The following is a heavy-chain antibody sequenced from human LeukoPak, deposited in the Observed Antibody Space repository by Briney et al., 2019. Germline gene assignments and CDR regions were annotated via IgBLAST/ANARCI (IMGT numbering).Heavy chain of an antibody. D-gene: IGHD2-21*01. CDR3: ARDRGLPYCGGDCYSGFFDY. Sequence: ASVKVSCKASGYTFTSYDINWVRQATGQGLEWMGWMNPNSGNTGYAQKFQGRVTMTRDTSISTAYMELSRLRSDDTAVYYCARDRGLPYCGGDCYSGFFDYWGQGTLVTVSS. V-gene: IGHV1-8*01. CDR1: GYTFTSYD. J-gene: IGHJ4*02. CDR2: MNPNSGNT.